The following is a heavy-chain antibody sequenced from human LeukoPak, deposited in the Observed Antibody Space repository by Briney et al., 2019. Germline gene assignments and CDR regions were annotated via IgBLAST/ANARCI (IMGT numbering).Heavy chain of an antibody. J-gene: IGHJ3*02. Sequence: PSETLSLTCTVSGGSISSYYWSWIRQPPGKGLEWIGYIYYSGSTNYNPSLKSRVTISVDTSKNQFSLKLSSVTAADTAVYYCARVPGGAFDIWGQGTIVTVSS. D-gene: IGHD1-14*01. CDR2: IYYSGST. CDR1: GGSISSYY. CDR3: ARVPGGAFDI. V-gene: IGHV4-59*01.